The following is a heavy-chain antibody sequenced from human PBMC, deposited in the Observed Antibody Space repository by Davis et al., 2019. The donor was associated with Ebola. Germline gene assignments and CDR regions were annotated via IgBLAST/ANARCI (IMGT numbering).Heavy chain of an antibody. Sequence: GESLKISCAASDSGFNFDDYTMHWVRQAPGKGLEWVSLITWDGGSMFYADSVKGRFTISRDNDKDSLYLQMNSLRPEDTAVYYCVMYYYDSSTYFNYWGQGTLVTVAS. V-gene: IGHV3-43*01. CDR2: ITWDGGSM. D-gene: IGHD3-22*01. CDR1: GFNFDDYT. CDR3: VMYYYDSSTYFNY. J-gene: IGHJ4*02.